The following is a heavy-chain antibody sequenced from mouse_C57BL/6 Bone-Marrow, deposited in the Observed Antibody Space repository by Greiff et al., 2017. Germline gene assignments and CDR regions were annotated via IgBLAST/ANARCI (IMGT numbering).Heavy chain of an antibody. D-gene: IGHD1-1*01. J-gene: IGHJ1*03. CDR3: ARDGSSYCWYFDV. Sequence: VQLQQPGAELVKPGASVKMSCKASGYTFTSYWITWVKQRPGQGLEWIGDIYPGSGSTNYNEKFKSKATLTVDTSSNTAYMQLSSLTSEDSAVYYCARDGSSYCWYFDVWGTGTTVTAAS. V-gene: IGHV1-55*01. CDR1: GYTFTSYW. CDR2: IYPGSGST.